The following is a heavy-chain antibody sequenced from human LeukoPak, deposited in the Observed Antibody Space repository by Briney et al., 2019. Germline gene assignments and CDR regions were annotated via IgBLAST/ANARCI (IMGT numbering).Heavy chain of an antibody. D-gene: IGHD1-26*01. J-gene: IGHJ3*02. CDR1: GGSISSYY. V-gene: IGHV4-4*07. Sequence: SETLSLTCTVSGGSISSYYWSWIRQPPGKGLEWIGRIYTSGSTNYNPSLKSRVTMSVDTSKNQFSLKLSSVTAADTAVYYCARLEWELLHDAFDIWGQGTMVTVSS. CDR3: ARLEWELLHDAFDI. CDR2: IYTSGST.